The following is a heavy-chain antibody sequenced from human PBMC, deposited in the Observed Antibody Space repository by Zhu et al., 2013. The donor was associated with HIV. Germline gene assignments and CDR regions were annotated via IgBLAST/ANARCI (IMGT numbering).Heavy chain of an antibody. CDR2: INAGNGNT. Sequence: QVQLVQSGAEVKKPGASVKVSCKASGYTFTSYAMHWVRQAPGRRLEWMGWINAGNGNTKYSQKFQGRVTITRDTSASTAYMELSSLRSEDTAVYYCARDGWGYNWNYYYGMDVWGQGTTVTVSS. CDR1: GYTFTSYA. D-gene: IGHD1-20*01. V-gene: IGHV1-3*01. CDR3: ARDGWGYNWNYYYGMDV. J-gene: IGHJ6*02.